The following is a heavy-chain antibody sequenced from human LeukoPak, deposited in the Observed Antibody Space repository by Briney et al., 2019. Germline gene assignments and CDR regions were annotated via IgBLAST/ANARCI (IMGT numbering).Heavy chain of an antibody. V-gene: IGHV3-64D*06. CDR2: ISSNGATT. D-gene: IGHD7-27*01. CDR1: GFTFNRFY. J-gene: IGHJ4*02. CDR3: AKDGGLWVSAHWGDS. Sequence: GGSLRLSCSASGFTFNRFYLHWVRQAPGKGLEFVSHISSNGATTYYADSVKGRFTISRDNSKNTLYLQMSSLRAEDTAVYYCAKDGGLWVSAHWGDSWGRGTLVTVSS.